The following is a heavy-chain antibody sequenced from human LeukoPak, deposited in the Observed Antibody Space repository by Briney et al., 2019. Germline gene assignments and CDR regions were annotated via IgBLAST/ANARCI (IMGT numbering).Heavy chain of an antibody. Sequence: GESLKISCKGSGYSFTSYWIGWVRQMPGKGLEWMGNIYPGDSDTRCSPSFQGQVTISADKSISTAYLQWSSLKASDSAMYYCARHVYDTPMVTSYFDYWGQGTLVTVSS. CDR2: IYPGDSDT. D-gene: IGHD5-18*01. CDR1: GYSFTSYW. V-gene: IGHV5-51*01. CDR3: ARHVYDTPMVTSYFDY. J-gene: IGHJ4*02.